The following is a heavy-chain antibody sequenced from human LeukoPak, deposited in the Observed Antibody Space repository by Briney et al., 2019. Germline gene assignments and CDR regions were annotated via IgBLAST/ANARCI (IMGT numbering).Heavy chain of an antibody. J-gene: IGHJ4*02. V-gene: IGHV3-23*01. CDR1: GFTFSSYA. Sequence: GGSLRPSCAASGFTFSSYAMTWVRQAPGKGLEWVSALSGSGNTVYYANSVKGRFAISRDNSKNSLSLQMNNLRGEDTALYYCAKFYAPSGGNSGWPWVIDNWGQGTLVTVSP. CDR3: AKFYAPSGGNSGWPWVIDN. CDR2: LSGSGNTV. D-gene: IGHD6-25*01.